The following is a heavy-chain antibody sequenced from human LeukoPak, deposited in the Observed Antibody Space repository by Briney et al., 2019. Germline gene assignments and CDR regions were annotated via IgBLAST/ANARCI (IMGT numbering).Heavy chain of an antibody. CDR2: FYTGGST. V-gene: IGHV4-61*02. Sequence: PSQTLSLTCTVSGGSIGSGTYYWTWLRQPAGKGLEWIGRFYTGGSTNYNPSLRSRVSISLDMSKNQFSLKMSSVTAADTAVYYCVRVPTTVDNYYMDVWGKGTTVTVSS. J-gene: IGHJ6*03. CDR3: VRVPTTVDNYYMDV. CDR1: GGSIGSGTYY. D-gene: IGHD4-11*01.